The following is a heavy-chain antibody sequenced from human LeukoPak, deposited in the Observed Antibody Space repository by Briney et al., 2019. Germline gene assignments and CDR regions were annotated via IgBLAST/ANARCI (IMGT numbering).Heavy chain of an antibody. D-gene: IGHD2-2*02. CDR1: GFTFSSYN. V-gene: IGHV3-48*04. CDR3: ARAHCSSTSCYTGHYYYMDV. CDR2: ISSTTSTI. J-gene: IGHJ6*03. Sequence: GGSLRLSCAASGFTFSSYNMNWVRQAPGKGLEWVSYISSTTSTIYYADSVKGRFTISRDNAKNSLYLQMNSLRAEDTAVYYCARAHCSSTSCYTGHYYYMDVWGKGTTVTVSS.